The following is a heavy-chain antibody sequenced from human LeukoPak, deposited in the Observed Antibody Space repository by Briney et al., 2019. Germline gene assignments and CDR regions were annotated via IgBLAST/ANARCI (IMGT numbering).Heavy chain of an antibody. CDR1: GGTFSSYA. Sequence: SVKVSCKASGGTFSSYAISWVRQAPGQGLEWMGRIIPILGIANYAQKFQGRVTITADESTSTAYMELSSLRSEDTAVYYCALHIRQIYYFDYWGQGTLVTVSS. CDR2: IIPILGIA. J-gene: IGHJ4*02. CDR3: ALHIRQIYYFDY. D-gene: IGHD2-21*01. V-gene: IGHV1-69*04.